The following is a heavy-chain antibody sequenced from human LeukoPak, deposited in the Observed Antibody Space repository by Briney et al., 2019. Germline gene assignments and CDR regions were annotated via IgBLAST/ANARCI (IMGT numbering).Heavy chain of an antibody. J-gene: IGHJ4*02. Sequence: GGSLRLSCAASGFTFSSYAMTWVRQAPGKGLEWVSSITDSGDRTYYADSVKGRFTISRDNSKNTLYLQMNSLRAEDTAVYFCASYKQRLIPFEYWGQGTLVTVSS. D-gene: IGHD1-1*01. CDR2: ITDSGDRT. CDR3: ASYKQRLIPFEY. CDR1: GFTFSSYA. V-gene: IGHV3-23*01.